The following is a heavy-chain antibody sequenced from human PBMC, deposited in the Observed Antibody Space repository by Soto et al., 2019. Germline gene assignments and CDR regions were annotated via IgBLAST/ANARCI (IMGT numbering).Heavy chain of an antibody. J-gene: IGHJ6*02. CDR1: GSSISSGDYY. Sequence: PSETLSLTCTVSGSSISSGDYYWSWIRQPPGKGLEWIGYIYYSGSTYYNPSLKSRVTISVDTSKDQFSLKLSSVTAADTAVYYCARAGYGPYYYYGMDVWGQGTTVTVSS. D-gene: IGHD5-12*01. V-gene: IGHV4-30-4*01. CDR2: IYYSGST. CDR3: ARAGYGPYYYYGMDV.